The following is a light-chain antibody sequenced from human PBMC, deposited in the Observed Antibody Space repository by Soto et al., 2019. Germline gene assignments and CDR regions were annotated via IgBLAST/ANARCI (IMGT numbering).Light chain of an antibody. V-gene: IGKV1-5*03. J-gene: IGKJ1*01. Sequence: DIQLTQSPSTLSTSVGDRVTISSRASQNISSWLAWYQQKPGKAPKLLIYNTSNLESGVPPRFGGSGSGTEFTLTISSLQPDDFATYYCQYWSDYCWTFGQGTKVEIK. CDR3: QYWSDYCWT. CDR2: NTS. CDR1: QNISSW.